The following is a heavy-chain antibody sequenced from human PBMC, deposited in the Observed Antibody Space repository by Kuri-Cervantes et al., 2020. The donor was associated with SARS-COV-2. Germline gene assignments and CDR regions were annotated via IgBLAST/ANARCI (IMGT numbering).Heavy chain of an antibody. CDR3: TREGVYYDFWSGYYAFDI. CDR1: GFTFGDYA. J-gene: IGHJ3*02. V-gene: IGHV3-49*04. Sequence: GESLKISCTASGFTFGDYAMSWVRQAPGKGLEWVGFIRSKAYGGTTEYAASVKGRFTISRDDSKSIAYLQMNSLKTEDTAVYYCTREGVYYDFWSGYYAFDIWGQGTMVTVSS. CDR2: IRSKAYGGTT. D-gene: IGHD3-3*01.